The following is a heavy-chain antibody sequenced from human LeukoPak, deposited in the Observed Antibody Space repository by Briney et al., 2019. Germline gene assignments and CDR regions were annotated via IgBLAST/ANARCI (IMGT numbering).Heavy chain of an antibody. V-gene: IGHV4-59*08. CDR1: GGSISSYY. Sequence: SETLSLTCTVSGGSISSYYWSWIRQPPGKGLEWIGYIYYSGSTNYNPSLKSRVTISVDTSKNQFSLKLSSVTAADTAVYYCARHSYSSGWYTRETPYYFDYWGQGTLVTVSS. D-gene: IGHD6-19*01. CDR3: ARHSYSSGWYTRETPYYFDY. CDR2: IYYSGST. J-gene: IGHJ4*02.